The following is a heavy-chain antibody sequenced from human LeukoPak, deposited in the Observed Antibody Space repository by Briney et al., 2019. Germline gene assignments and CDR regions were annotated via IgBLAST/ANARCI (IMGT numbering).Heavy chain of an antibody. Sequence: GSSVKVSCKASGGTFSSCAISWVRQAPGQGLEWMGGIIPIFGTANYAQKFQGRVTITADESTSTAYMELSSLRSEDTAVYYCARDGSWYYYDSSGLRDAFDIWGQGTMVTVSS. V-gene: IGHV1-69*01. D-gene: IGHD3-22*01. CDR1: GGTFSSCA. CDR3: ARDGSWYYYDSSGLRDAFDI. J-gene: IGHJ3*02. CDR2: IIPIFGTA.